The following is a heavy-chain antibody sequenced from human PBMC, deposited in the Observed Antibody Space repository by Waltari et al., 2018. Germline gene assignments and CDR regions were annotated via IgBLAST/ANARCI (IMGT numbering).Heavy chain of an antibody. J-gene: IGHJ4*02. Sequence: QVQLQQWGAGLSKPSETLSLTCAVYGGSFSGYYWSWIRQPPGKGLEWIGEINHSGSTNYNPSLKSRVTISVDTSKNQFSLKLSSVTAADTAVYYCARGYGPGLFDYWGQGTLVTVSS. CDR1: GGSFSGYY. CDR3: ARGYGPGLFDY. V-gene: IGHV4-34*01. CDR2: INHSGST. D-gene: IGHD3-10*01.